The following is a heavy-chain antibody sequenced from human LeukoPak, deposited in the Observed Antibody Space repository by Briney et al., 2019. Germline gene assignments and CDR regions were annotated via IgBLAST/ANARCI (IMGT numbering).Heavy chain of an antibody. V-gene: IGHV3-23*01. CDR1: GFTFSSYA. J-gene: IGHJ4*02. Sequence: PGGSLRLSCAASGFTFSSYAMSWVRQAPGKGLERVSAISGSGGSTYYADSVKGRFAISRDNSKNTLYLQMNSLRAEDTAVYYCAKGASSSWDIDYWGQGTLVTVSS. CDR3: AKGASSSWDIDY. CDR2: ISGSGGST. D-gene: IGHD6-13*01.